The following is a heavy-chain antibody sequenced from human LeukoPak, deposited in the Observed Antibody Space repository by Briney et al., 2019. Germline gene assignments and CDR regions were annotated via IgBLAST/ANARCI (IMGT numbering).Heavy chain of an antibody. CDR1: VFTFSTYG. Sequence: GGSLRLSCAASVFTFSTYGFHWVRQAPGKGLEWVAFIPSDGSDNYYANSVKGRFTISRDNSKNTLYLQMNSLRSEDTAVYYCAKGLGDYDDFRLGYWGQGTLVTVSS. CDR3: AKGLGDYDDFRLGY. J-gene: IGHJ4*02. CDR2: IPSDGSDN. D-gene: IGHD4-17*01. V-gene: IGHV3-30*02.